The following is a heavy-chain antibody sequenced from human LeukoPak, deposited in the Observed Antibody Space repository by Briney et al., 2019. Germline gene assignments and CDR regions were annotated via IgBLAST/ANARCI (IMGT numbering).Heavy chain of an antibody. J-gene: IGHJ4*02. CDR1: GGSISSSNYY. V-gene: IGHV4-39*07. D-gene: IGHD3-3*01. CDR3: ARPRFGSFWSGYYRGFDY. Sequence: PSETLSLTCTVSGGSISSSNYYWGWIRQPPGKGLEWIGSINYSGSTRYNPSLKSRVTISVDASKNQFSLKLSSVTAADTAVYYCARPRFGSFWSGYYRGFDYWGQGTLVTVSS. CDR2: INYSGST.